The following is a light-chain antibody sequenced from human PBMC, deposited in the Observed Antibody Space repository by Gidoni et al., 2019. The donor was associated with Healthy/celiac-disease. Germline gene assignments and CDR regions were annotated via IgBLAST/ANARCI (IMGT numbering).Light chain of an antibody. Sequence: EIVFTQSPGTLSLSPGERATLSCRASQSVSSSYLAWYQQKPGQATRLLIYGASSRATGIPDRFSGSGSGTDFTLTISRLEPEDFAVYYCQQYGSSPWTFGQGTKVEIK. CDR1: QSVSSSY. CDR3: QQYGSSPWT. J-gene: IGKJ1*01. V-gene: IGKV3-20*01. CDR2: GAS.